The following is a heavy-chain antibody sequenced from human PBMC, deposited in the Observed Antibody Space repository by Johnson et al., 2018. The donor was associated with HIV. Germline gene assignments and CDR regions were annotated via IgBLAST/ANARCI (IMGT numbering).Heavy chain of an antibody. D-gene: IGHD6-13*01. CDR1: GFTFSDYY. V-gene: IGHV3-11*04. CDR3: ATYRSSWYKVGYAFDS. J-gene: IGHJ3*02. Sequence: QVQLVESGGGLVKPGGSLRLSCAVSGFTFSDYYMSWIRQAPGKGLEWVSYISSSGSTIYYADSVKGRFTIARDNAKNSLYLQMNSLRAEDTAVYYCATYRSSWYKVGYAFDSWGQGTMVTVSS. CDR2: ISSSGSTI.